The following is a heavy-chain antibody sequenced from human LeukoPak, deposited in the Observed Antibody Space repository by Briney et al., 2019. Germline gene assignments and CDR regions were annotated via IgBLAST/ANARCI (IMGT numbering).Heavy chain of an antibody. J-gene: IGHJ4*02. Sequence: PSETLSLTCTVSGGSVSNYYWSWIRQSPGKGLEWIGYIYYTETSYNPSLKSRVTISADTSKNQFSLKLYSVTAADTAVYYCATRRLGNDYWGQGTLVTVSS. CDR3: ATRRLGNDY. CDR2: IYYTET. CDR1: GGSVSNYY. V-gene: IGHV4-59*02. D-gene: IGHD7-27*01.